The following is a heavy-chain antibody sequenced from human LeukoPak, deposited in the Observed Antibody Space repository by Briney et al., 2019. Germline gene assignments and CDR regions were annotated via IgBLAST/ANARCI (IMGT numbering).Heavy chain of an antibody. D-gene: IGHD4/OR15-4a*01. CDR1: GFTFSSHA. CDR3: AKDSSPDDYISAFEI. V-gene: IGHV3-23*01. Sequence: GGSLRLSCVASGFTFSSHAMTWVRQAPGKGLQWVSIIHENGGNTYYADSVKGRFSISRDNSKNTLYLKMNSLRADDTAAYYCAKDSSPDDYISAFEIWGQGSMVTVSS. J-gene: IGHJ3*02. CDR2: IHENGGNT.